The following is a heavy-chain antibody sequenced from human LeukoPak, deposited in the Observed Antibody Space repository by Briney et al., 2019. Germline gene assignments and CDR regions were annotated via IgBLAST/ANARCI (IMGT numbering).Heavy chain of an antibody. V-gene: IGHV3-53*01. D-gene: IGHD5-18*01. CDR2: IYIDGTT. CDR1: GFIVSHNY. J-gene: IGHJ4*02. CDR3: ARGPRYSFY. Sequence: GGSLRLSCAASGFIVSHNYMTWVRQAPGKGLEWISVIYIDGTTYYADSVKGRFTIPRDQANNTLYLQMNTLRDEDTAVYYCARGPRYSFYWGQGTLVSVSS.